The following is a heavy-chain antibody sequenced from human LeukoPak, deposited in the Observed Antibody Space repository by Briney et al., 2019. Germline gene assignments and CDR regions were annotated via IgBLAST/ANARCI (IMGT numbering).Heavy chain of an antibody. Sequence: ASVKVSCKASGYGFTSHGITWVRQAPGQGLEWMGWISPHNANTNYAQKLQGRVTMTKDTSTSTAYMELRSLRSDDTAVYYCARAVRFLDPLFDYWGQGTLVTVSS. CDR1: GYGFTSHG. CDR3: ARAVRFLDPLFDY. J-gene: IGHJ4*02. CDR2: ISPHNANT. D-gene: IGHD3-3*01. V-gene: IGHV1-18*01.